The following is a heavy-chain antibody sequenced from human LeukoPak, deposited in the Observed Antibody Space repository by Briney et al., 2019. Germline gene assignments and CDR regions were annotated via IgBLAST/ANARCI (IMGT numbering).Heavy chain of an antibody. CDR2: ISSGSSAI. Sequence: GGSLRLSCEASGFTFTTYSMTWVRQAPGKGLEWVSIISSGSSAIFSADALKGRFTISRDDAKNLLYLDMNSLRAEDTAVYYCARGHTAVTRHFDFWGQGTTVTVSS. D-gene: IGHD4-17*01. V-gene: IGHV3-21*01. CDR1: GFTFTTYS. CDR3: ARGHTAVTRHFDF. J-gene: IGHJ4*02.